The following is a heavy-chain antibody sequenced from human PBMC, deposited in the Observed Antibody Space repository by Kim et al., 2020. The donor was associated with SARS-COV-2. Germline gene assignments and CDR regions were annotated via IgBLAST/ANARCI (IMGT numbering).Heavy chain of an antibody. J-gene: IGHJ4*02. V-gene: IGHV3-72*01. Sequence: TTKYTASVRGRFTNSRDESKSSLFLQMNSLKTEDTAVYYCSGVGSSGYFDYWGQGSLVTVSS. CDR2: TT. CDR3: SGVGSSGYFDY. D-gene: IGHD3-22*01.